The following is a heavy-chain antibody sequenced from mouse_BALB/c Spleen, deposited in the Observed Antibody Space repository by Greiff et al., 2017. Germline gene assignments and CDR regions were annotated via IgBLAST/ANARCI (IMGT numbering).Heavy chain of an antibody. CDR1: GFTFTDYY. J-gene: IGHJ3*01. CDR2: IRNKANGYTT. D-gene: IGHD3-2*01. Sequence: DVQLQESGGGLVQPGGSLRLSCATSGFTFTDYYMSWVRQPPGKALEWLGFIRNKANGYTTEYSASVKGRFTISRDNSQSILYLQMNTLRAEDSATYCCARDKTFAYWGQGTLVTVSA. V-gene: IGHV7-3*02. CDR3: ARDKTFAY.